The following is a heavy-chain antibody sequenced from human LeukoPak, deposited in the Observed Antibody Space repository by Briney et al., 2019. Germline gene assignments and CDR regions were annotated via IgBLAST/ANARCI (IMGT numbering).Heavy chain of an antibody. CDR1: GGSISSSRYY. Sequence: SQTLSPTCTVSGGSISSSRYYWGWLRQPPGKGLEWIGSIYYSGSTYYNPSLKSRVTISVETSKNQFSLKLSSVTAADTAVYYCARHLSHRIALYYFDYWGQGTLVTVSS. CDR3: ARHLSHRIALYYFDY. J-gene: IGHJ4*02. CDR2: IYYSGST. D-gene: IGHD6-13*01. V-gene: IGHV4-39*01.